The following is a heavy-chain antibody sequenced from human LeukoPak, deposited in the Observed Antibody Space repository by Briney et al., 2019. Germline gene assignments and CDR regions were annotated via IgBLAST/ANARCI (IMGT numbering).Heavy chain of an antibody. J-gene: IGHJ2*01. CDR2: IYYSGST. CDR1: GGSISSGDYY. V-gene: IGHV4-30-4*08. CDR3: ARDNSSGWYKNGWYFDL. D-gene: IGHD6-19*01. Sequence: SQTLSLTCTVSGGSISSGDYYWSWILQPPGKGLEWIGYIYYSGSTYYNPSLKSRVTISVDTSKNQFSLKLSSVTAADTAVYYCARDNSSGWYKNGWYFDLWGRGTLVTVSS.